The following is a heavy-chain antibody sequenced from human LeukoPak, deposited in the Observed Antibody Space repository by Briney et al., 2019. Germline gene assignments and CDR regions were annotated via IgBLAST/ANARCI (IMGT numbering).Heavy chain of an antibody. CDR3: ARTDYDFWSGPRNWFDP. CDR1: GGSLSSDY. D-gene: IGHD3-3*01. CDR2: IYYSGST. Sequence: SETLSLTCTVSGGSLSSDYWSWIRQPPGKGLEWIGYIYYSGSTNYNPSLKSRATISVDTSKNQFSLKLSSVTAADTAVYYCARTDYDFWSGPRNWFDPWGQGTLVTVSS. J-gene: IGHJ5*02. V-gene: IGHV4-59*01.